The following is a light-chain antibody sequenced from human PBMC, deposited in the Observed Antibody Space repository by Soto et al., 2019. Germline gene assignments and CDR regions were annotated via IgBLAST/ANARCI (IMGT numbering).Light chain of an antibody. CDR2: DVT. V-gene: IGLV2-11*01. CDR1: SRDVAGYSY. CDR3: SSYAGSYTWI. Sequence: QSVLTQPRSVSGSPGQSVTVSCTGTSRDVAGYSYVSWFQQHPGKAPQLLIYDVTKRPSGVPDRFSGSKSGNTAALTISGLQAEDEAEYFCSSYAGSYTWIFGSGTKLTVL. J-gene: IGLJ1*01.